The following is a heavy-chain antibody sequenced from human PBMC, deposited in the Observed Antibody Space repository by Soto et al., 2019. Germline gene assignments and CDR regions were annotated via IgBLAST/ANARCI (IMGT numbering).Heavy chain of an antibody. CDR1: GDSVSSNSAA. V-gene: IGHV6-1*01. D-gene: IGHD3-22*01. CDR2: TYYRSKWYN. Sequence: SQTLSLTCAISGDSVSSNSAAWNWIRQSPSRDLEWLGRTYYRSKWYNDYAVSVKSRITINPDTSKNQFSLQLNSVTPEDTAVYYCARGPHYYDSSGYLASYYYYGMDVWGQGTTVTVSS. CDR3: ARGPHYYDSSGYLASYYYYGMDV. J-gene: IGHJ6*02.